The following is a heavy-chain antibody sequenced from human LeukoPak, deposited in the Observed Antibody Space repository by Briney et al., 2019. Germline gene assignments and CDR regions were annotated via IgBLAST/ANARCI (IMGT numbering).Heavy chain of an antibody. CDR1: VYSISNGYY. CDR3: ARDHSSASYTYYYYYMDV. V-gene: IGHV4-38-2*02. Sequence: SETLFLTCTVSVYSISNGYYWAWTRQPPGKGLEWIASIYHSGSTYYNPSLKSRVTISIDTHKNQFSLKLTSATAADTAVYYCARDHSSASYTYYYYYMDVWDKGTTVTVSS. D-gene: IGHD4/OR15-4a*01. CDR2: IYHSGST. J-gene: IGHJ6*03.